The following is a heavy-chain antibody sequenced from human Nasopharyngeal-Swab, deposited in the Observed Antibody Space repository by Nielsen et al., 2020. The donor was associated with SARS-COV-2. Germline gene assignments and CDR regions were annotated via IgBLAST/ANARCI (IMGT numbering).Heavy chain of an antibody. Sequence: GGSLRLSCAASGFTFSSYGMHWVRQAPGKGLEWVAVIWYDGSNKYYADSVKGRFTISRDNSENTLYLQMNSLRAEDTAVYYCARSGSSGYGPFDYWGQGTLVTVSS. CDR3: ARSGSSGYGPFDY. D-gene: IGHD3-22*01. CDR1: GFTFSSYG. J-gene: IGHJ4*02. CDR2: IWYDGSNK. V-gene: IGHV3-33*01.